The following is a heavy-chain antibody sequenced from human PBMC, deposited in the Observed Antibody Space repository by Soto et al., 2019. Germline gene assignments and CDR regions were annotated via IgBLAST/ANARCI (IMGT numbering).Heavy chain of an antibody. CDR1: GFTVSSNY. CDR3: ARNYYDSGGGFDY. Sequence: EVQLVESGGGLIQPGGSLRLSCAASGFTVSSNYMSWVRQAPGKGLELVSVIYSGGSTYYADSVKGRFTISRDNSKNTLYPQMNSLGAEDTAVYYCARNYYDSGGGFDYWGQGTLVTVSS. J-gene: IGHJ4*02. D-gene: IGHD3-22*01. CDR2: IYSGGST. V-gene: IGHV3-53*01.